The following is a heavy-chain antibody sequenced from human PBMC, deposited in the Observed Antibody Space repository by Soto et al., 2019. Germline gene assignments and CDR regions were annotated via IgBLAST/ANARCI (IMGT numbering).Heavy chain of an antibody. CDR3: ARAITIFGVVIEYYFDY. J-gene: IGHJ4*02. CDR2: INPSGGNT. Sequence: ASVKVSCKASGYTFTSYYMHWVRQAPGQGLEWMGIINPSGGNTSYAQKFQGRVTMTRDTSTSTVYMELSSLRSEDTAVYYCARAITIFGVVIEYYFDYWGQGTLVTVSS. CDR1: GYTFTSYY. D-gene: IGHD3-3*01. V-gene: IGHV1-46*01.